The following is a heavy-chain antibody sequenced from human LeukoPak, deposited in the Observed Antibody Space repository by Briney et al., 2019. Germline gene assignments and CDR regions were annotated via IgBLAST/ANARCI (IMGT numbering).Heavy chain of an antibody. V-gene: IGHV4-30-4*08. CDR1: GGSISSGDYY. CDR3: AGGDYDYVWGSYRPMVY. J-gene: IGHJ4*02. CDR2: IYHSGST. D-gene: IGHD3-16*02. Sequence: SQTLSLTCTVSGGSISSGDYYWSWIRQPPGKGLEWIGSIYHSGSTYYNPSLKSRVTISVDTSKNQFSLKLSSVTAADTAVYYCAGGDYDYVWGSYRPMVYWGQGTLVTVSS.